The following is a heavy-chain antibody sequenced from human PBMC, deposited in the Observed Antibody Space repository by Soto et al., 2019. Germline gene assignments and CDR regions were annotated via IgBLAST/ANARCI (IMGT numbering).Heavy chain of an antibody. V-gene: IGHV3-21*01. CDR3: TRDASRDSSARGWFDP. CDR1: GFTFRSFT. J-gene: IGHJ5*02. D-gene: IGHD6-13*01. CDR2: ISSNSAYI. Sequence: SLRLTCAASGFTFRSFTMNWVRQAPGKGLEWVSTISSNSAYIYYTDALRGRFTISRDNAKNSLHLQMNSLRAEDTAVYYCTRDASRDSSARGWFDPWGPGTLVTVSS.